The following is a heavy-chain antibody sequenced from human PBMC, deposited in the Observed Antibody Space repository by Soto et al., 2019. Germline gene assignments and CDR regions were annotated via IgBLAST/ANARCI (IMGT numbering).Heavy chain of an antibody. V-gene: IGHV5-51*01. J-gene: IGHJ3*02. Sequence: PGEALKISCKGSVYSFTSYWIGWVRQMPGKGLEWMGIIYPGDSDTRYSPSFQGQVTISADKSISTAYLQWSSLKASDTAMYYCARRAVAGIGAFDIWGQGTMVTVSS. D-gene: IGHD6-19*01. CDR3: ARRAVAGIGAFDI. CDR1: VYSFTSYW. CDR2: IYPGDSDT.